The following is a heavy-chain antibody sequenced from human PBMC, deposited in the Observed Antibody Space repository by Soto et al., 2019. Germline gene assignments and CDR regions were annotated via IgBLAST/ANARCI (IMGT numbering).Heavy chain of an antibody. CDR3: ATSRGSGYYDSSGYYYIDRCPGY. CDR2: IIPIFGTA. V-gene: IGHV1-69*13. D-gene: IGHD3-22*01. CDR1: GGTFSSYA. J-gene: IGHJ4*02. Sequence: SVKVSCKASGGTFSSYAISWVRQAPGQGLEWMGGIIPIFGTANYAQKFQGRVTITADESTSTAYMELSSLRSEDTAVYYCATSRGSGYYDSSGYYYIDRCPGYWGQGTLVTVSS.